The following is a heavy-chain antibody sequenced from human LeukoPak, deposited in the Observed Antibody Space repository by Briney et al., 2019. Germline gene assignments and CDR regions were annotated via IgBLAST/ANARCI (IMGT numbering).Heavy chain of an antibody. CDR3: ARGRGEDARTPHY. CDR2: IFYSGTT. Sequence: SETLSLTCTVSGGSISRSTYYWGWIRQPPGKGREWIVSIFYSGTTYYNPSLKSRVTISVDTSKNQFSLKLSSVTAADTAVYYCARGRGEDARTPHYWGQGTLVTVSS. CDR1: GGSISRSTYY. D-gene: IGHD3-16*01. J-gene: IGHJ4*02. V-gene: IGHV4-39*01.